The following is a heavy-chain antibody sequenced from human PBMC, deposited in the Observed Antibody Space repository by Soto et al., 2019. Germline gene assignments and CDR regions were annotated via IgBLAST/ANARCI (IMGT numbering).Heavy chain of an antibody. J-gene: IGHJ4*02. CDR1: GDTFTGYY. Sequence: ASVKASCKSSGDTFTGYYMHWVRQAPEQGLEWMGWINPNSGGTNYAQKFQGWVTMTRDTSISTAYMELSRLRSDDTAVDYCARAPLQTLYSSGGYCPFDYGGREPLVTV. CDR3: ARAPLQTLYSSGGYCPFDY. V-gene: IGHV1-2*04. D-gene: IGHD6-13*01. CDR2: INPNSGGT.